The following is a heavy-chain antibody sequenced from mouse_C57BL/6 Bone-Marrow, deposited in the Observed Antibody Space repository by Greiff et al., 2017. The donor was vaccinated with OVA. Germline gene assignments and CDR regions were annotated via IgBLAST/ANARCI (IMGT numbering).Heavy chain of an antibody. CDR2: IHPNSGST. V-gene: IGHV1-64*01. CDR1: GYTFTSYW. CDR3: ARCNYDYDKGYYFDY. J-gene: IGHJ2*01. Sequence: QVQLQQSGAELVKPGASVKLSCKASGYTFTSYWMHWVKQRPGQGLEWIGMIHPNSGSTNYNEKFKSKATLTVDKSSSTAYMQLSSLTSEDSAVYYCARCNYDYDKGYYFDYWGQGTTLTVSS. D-gene: IGHD2-4*01.